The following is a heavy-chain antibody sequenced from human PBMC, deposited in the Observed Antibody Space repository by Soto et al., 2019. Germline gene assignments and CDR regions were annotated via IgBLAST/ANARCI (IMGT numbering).Heavy chain of an antibody. CDR3: ATGLGTDDFWSAYYTYYYMDV. CDR1: GFTFSSYA. Sequence: EVQLLESGGGLVQPGGSLRLSCAASGFTFSSYALNWVRQAPGKGLEWVSVISGSGDNTYYADSVKGRFTISRDNSKNTLYLQMTSLRAEDTAGSYWATGLGTDDFWSAYYTYYYMDVWGKGTTVTVSS. J-gene: IGHJ6*03. D-gene: IGHD3-3*01. V-gene: IGHV3-23*01. CDR2: ISGSGDNT.